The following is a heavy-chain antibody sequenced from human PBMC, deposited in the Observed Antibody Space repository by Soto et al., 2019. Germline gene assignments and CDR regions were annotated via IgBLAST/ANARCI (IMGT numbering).Heavy chain of an antibody. V-gene: IGHV4-4*07. D-gene: IGHD1-7*01. J-gene: IGHJ4*02. Sequence: PSETLSLTCTVSGGSISSYHWSWIRQSAGKGLEWIGRIYTSGNTHYNPSLKSRVTVSIDTSKNQFVLTVNSATAADSAVYYCARESGDNWDYEAYWGQGTPVTVSS. CDR1: GGSISSYH. CDR3: ARESGDNWDYEAY. CDR2: IYTSGNT.